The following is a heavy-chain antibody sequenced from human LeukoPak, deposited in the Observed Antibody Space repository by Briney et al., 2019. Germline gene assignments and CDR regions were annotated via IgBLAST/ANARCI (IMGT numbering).Heavy chain of an antibody. CDR3: ARVWSSGYTKDY. V-gene: IGHV3-48*04. J-gene: IGHJ4*02. CDR2: ISSSSSTI. D-gene: IGHD3-22*01. Sequence: GGSLRLSCAASGFTFSSYSIDWVRQAPGKGLEWLSYISSSSSTIYYADCVKGRFTISRDNAKNSVYLQMNSLRAEDTAVYYCARVWSSGYTKDYWGQGTLVTVSS. CDR1: GFTFSSYS.